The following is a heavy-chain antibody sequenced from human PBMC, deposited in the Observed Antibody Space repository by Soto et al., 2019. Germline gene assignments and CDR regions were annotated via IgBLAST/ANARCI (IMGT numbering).Heavy chain of an antibody. CDR3: ATHHDDFWSGYNY. CDR2: ISSSGSTI. J-gene: IGHJ4*02. Sequence: GGSLRLSCAASGFTFSDYYMSWIRQAPGKGLEWVSYISSSGSTIYYADSVKGRFTISRDNAKNSLYLQMNSLRAEDTAMYYCATHHDDFWSGYNYWGQGTLVTVSS. CDR1: GFTFSDYY. D-gene: IGHD3-3*01. V-gene: IGHV3-11*01.